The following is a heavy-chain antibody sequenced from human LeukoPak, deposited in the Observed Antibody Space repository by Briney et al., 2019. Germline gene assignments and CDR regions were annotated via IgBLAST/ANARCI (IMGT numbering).Heavy chain of an antibody. D-gene: IGHD7-27*01. CDR1: GGSISSGGYY. V-gene: IGHV4-30-2*01. J-gene: IGHJ4*02. CDR3: ARGALTGYYFDY. Sequence: SETLSLTCTVSGGSISSGGYYWSWIRQPPGKGLEWIGYIYHSGSTYHNPSLKSRVTISVDRSKNQFSLKLSSVTAADTAVYYCARGALTGYYFDYWGQGTLVTVSS. CDR2: IYHSGST.